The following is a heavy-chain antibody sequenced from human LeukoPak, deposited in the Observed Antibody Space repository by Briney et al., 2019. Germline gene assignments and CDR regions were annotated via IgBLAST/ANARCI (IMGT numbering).Heavy chain of an antibody. CDR3: ARGPGSATKEAFDI. CDR1: SGSISSPPYY. Sequence: SQTLSLTCTVSSGSISSPPYYWSWIRQPAGKEVEWIGRIYSSGIFDYNPSLKSRVTLSIDTSKNSFSLRLSSVAATDTAVYYCARGPGSATKEAFDIWGQGTMVTVSS. D-gene: IGHD2-8*01. V-gene: IGHV4-61*02. CDR2: IYSSGIF. J-gene: IGHJ3*02.